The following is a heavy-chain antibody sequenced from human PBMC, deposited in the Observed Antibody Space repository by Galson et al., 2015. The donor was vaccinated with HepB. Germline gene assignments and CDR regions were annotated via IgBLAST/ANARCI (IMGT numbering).Heavy chain of an antibody. CDR1: GGTFSSYA. D-gene: IGHD6-13*01. CDR2: IIPIFGTA. CDR3: ARSSSSWYPGQFDY. J-gene: IGHJ4*02. Sequence: SVKVSCKASGGTFSSYAISWVRQAPGLGLEWMGGIIPIFGTANYAQKFQGRVTITADESTSTAYMELSSLKASDTAMYYCARSSSSWYPGQFDYWGQGTLVTVSS. V-gene: IGHV1-69*13.